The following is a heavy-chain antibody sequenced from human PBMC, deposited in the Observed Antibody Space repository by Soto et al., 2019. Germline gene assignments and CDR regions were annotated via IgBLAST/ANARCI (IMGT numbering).Heavy chain of an antibody. CDR1: GHTLSDFS. J-gene: IGHJ4*02. CDR3: ETDLLTAVAGEEGY. Sequence: ASVKVSCKVSGHTLSDFSMHWVRQAPGRGLEWMGGFDPEDGDPIYAQNFQGRVTMTEDSSTDTAYLGLSSLGSEDRAIYYCETDLLTAVAGEEGYWGKGTLVTVPS. CDR2: FDPEDGDP. D-gene: IGHD6-19*01. V-gene: IGHV1-24*01.